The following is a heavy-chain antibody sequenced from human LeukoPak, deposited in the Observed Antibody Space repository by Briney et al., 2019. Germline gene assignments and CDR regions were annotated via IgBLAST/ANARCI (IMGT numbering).Heavy chain of an antibody. J-gene: IGHJ3*02. CDR2: IYYSGNT. D-gene: IGHD5-12*01. Sequence: SETLAHLRTVSGGSMYSSIDLWGWIRLPPGQGLEWIGSIYYSGNTYYYPSLKSRDAISVDTTQNQFSLKLSSVTAADTAVYYCARHNRPGYADYDYAFDIWGQGTMVTVSS. V-gene: IGHV4-39*01. CDR1: GGSMYSSIDL. CDR3: ARHNRPGYADYDYAFDI.